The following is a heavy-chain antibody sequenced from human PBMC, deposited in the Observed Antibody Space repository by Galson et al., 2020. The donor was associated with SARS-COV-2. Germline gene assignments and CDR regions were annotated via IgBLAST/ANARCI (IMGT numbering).Heavy chain of an antibody. CDR1: GYTFTGYY. CDR3: ARVGYYDIFHKGFDLYYFDY. CDR2: INPNSGGT. J-gene: IGHJ4*02. D-gene: IGHD3-9*01. Sequence: ASVKVSCKASGYTFTGYYMHWVRQAPGQGLEWMGWINPNSGGTNYAQKFQGRVTMTRDTSISTAYMELSRLRSDDTAVYYCARVGYYDIFHKGFDLYYFDYWGQGTLVTVSS. V-gene: IGHV1-2*02.